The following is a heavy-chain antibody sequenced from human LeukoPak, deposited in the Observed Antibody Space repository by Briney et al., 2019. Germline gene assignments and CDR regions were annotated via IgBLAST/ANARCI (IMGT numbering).Heavy chain of an antibody. V-gene: IGHV3-33*01. Sequence: PGGSLRLSCAASGFTFSSYGMHWVRQAPGKGLEWVAVIWSDGSNEYYADSVKGRFTISRDNSKNTLYLQMSSLRAVDTAVYYCARTYNSRYFDNWGQGTLVTVSS. D-gene: IGHD1-1*01. CDR1: GFTFSSYG. CDR2: IWSDGSNE. CDR3: ARTYNSRYFDN. J-gene: IGHJ4*02.